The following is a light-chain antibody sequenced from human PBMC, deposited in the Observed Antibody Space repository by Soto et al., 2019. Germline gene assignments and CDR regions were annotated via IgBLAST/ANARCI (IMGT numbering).Light chain of an antibody. J-gene: IGKJ5*01. CDR1: QSVSSSY. Sequence: EIVLTQSPGTLSLSPGERATLSCRASQSVSSSYLAWYHQKPGQAPRLLIYGASSRATGIPDRFSGSGSGTDFTLTVSRLEPEDFATYYCQQLNSYPFTFGQGTRLEIK. CDR2: GAS. V-gene: IGKV3-20*01. CDR3: QQLNSYPFT.